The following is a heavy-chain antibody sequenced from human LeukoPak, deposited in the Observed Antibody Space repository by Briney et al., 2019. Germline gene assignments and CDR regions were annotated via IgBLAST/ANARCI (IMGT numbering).Heavy chain of an antibody. CDR2: ISSSGTSR. CDR3: AKDSMVRGDYFDY. J-gene: IGHJ4*02. D-gene: IGHD3-10*01. CDR1: GFTFSDYY. Sequence: GGSLRLSCAASGFTFSDYYMSWIRQAPGKGLEWVSYISSSGTSRYNVDSVKGRFTISRDNAKNSVYLQMNSLRAEDTAVYYCAKDSMVRGDYFDYWGQGTLVIVSS. V-gene: IGHV3-11*01.